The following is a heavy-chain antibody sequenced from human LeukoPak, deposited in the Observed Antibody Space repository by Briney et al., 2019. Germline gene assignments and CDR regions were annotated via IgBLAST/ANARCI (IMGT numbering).Heavy chain of an antibody. CDR1: GYTFTSHD. Sequence: GASVKVSCKASGYTFTSHDINWVRQATGQGLEWMGWMNPNSGNTGYAQKFQGRVTMTRNTSISTAYMELSRLRSEDTAVYYCARGRIRHTRIAARPIPNYYMDVWSKGTTVTVYS. CDR2: MNPNSGNT. CDR3: ARGRIRHTRIAARPIPNYYMDV. V-gene: IGHV1-8*01. D-gene: IGHD6-6*01. J-gene: IGHJ6*03.